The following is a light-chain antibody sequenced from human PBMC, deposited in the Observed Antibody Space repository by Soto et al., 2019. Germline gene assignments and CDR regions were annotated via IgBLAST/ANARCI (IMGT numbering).Light chain of an antibody. CDR3: QQYNNWLGT. CDR1: QSVSSN. J-gene: IGKJ1*01. Sequence: EIVMTQSPATLSVSPGERATLSCRASQSVSSNLAWYQHKPGQAPRLLIYGVSTRATGIPARFSGSGSGTEFTLTISSLQSEDFAVYYCQQYNNWLGTFGQGTKVEIK. V-gene: IGKV3-15*01. CDR2: GVS.